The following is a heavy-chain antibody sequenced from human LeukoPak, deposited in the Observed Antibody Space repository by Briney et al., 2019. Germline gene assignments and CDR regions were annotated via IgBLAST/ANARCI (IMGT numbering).Heavy chain of an antibody. V-gene: IGHV3-23*01. J-gene: IGHJ4*01. CDR3: AKDLGRYLNYLFDY. CDR2: ISGSGGRT. CDR1: GFAFNNYA. Sequence: PGGSLRLSCAAYGFAFNNYALSWIRQAPEKGLEWVSTISGSGGRTYYADSVKGRFTISRDDSKNTLYLQLNSLRAEDTAIYYCAKDLGRYLNYLFDYWGHGALVTVSS. D-gene: IGHD2-15*01.